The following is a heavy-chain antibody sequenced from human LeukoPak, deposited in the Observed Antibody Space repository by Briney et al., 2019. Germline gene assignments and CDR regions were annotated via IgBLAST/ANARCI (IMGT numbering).Heavy chain of an antibody. Sequence: GASVNVSYKPSAYTFTGYYLHWVRQAPGQGPEWMGWIDPNNGDTEYAQKFQGRVTMTRDRSISTAYMELSRLTSDDTAVYYCARRSRNGLDAFDIWGQGTMVTVSS. J-gene: IGHJ3*02. D-gene: IGHD3/OR15-3a*01. V-gene: IGHV1-2*02. CDR2: IDPNNGDT. CDR1: AYTFTGYY. CDR3: ARRSRNGLDAFDI.